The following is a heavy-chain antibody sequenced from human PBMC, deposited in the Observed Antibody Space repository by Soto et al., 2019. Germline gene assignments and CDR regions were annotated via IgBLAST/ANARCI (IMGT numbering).Heavy chain of an antibody. V-gene: IGHV3-30*18. Sequence: GGSLRLSCAASGFIFSYFGMSWVRQAPGKGLEWVAVTSFDGSHEYYAASAKGRFTISRDNSKNVLLLQMDNVRAEDTAVYYCAKSPSKARDYEVLAGYSGYFDSWGLGTLVTVSS. J-gene: IGHJ4*02. CDR1: GFIFSYFG. D-gene: IGHD3-9*01. CDR3: AKSPSKARDYEVLAGYSGYFDS. CDR2: TSFDGSHE.